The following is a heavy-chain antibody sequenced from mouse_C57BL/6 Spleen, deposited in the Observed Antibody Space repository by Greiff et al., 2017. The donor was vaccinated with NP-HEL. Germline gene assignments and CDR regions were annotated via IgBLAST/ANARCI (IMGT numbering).Heavy chain of an antibody. CDR2: IRNKANNDAT. Sequence: EVQGVESGGGLVQPGGSMKLSCAASGFTFSDAWMDGVSQAPEKGLEGVAEIRNKANNDATYYAESVKGRITISRDDSKSRLYLQMNSLRAEDTGIYYCAYDGVFDYWGQGTTLTVSS. J-gene: IGHJ2*01. D-gene: IGHD2-3*01. CDR1: GFTFSDAW. V-gene: IGHV6-6*01. CDR3: AYDGVFDY.